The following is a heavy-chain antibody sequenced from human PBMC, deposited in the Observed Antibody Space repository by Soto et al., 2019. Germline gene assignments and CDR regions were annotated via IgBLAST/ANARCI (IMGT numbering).Heavy chain of an antibody. D-gene: IGHD1-26*01. CDR2: ISYDGSNK. J-gene: IGHJ4*02. CDR1: GFTFSSYT. Sequence: GCLRLSCAASGFTFSSYTMHWVRQAPGKGLEWVAVISYDGSNKYYADSVKGRFTISRDNSKNTLYLQMNSLRAEDTAVYYCARYRRGSGSYVFLWGQGTLVTVSS. CDR3: ARYRRGSGSYVFL. V-gene: IGHV3-30-3*01.